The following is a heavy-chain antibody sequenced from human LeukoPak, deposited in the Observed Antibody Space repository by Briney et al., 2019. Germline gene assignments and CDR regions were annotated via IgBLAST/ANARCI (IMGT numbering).Heavy chain of an antibody. CDR1: GYRFTSST. Sequence: GEPLTISCKASGYRFTSSTIAGVRKIPGKGREWMGIIYPVDSDTRNSPSFQGQVTISADKSSSTAYLQWSSLKASDTAMYYCARPTYGSGSQLDYWGQGTLVTVSS. D-gene: IGHD3-10*01. CDR2: IYPVDSDT. V-gene: IGHV5-51*01. J-gene: IGHJ4*02. CDR3: ARPTYGSGSQLDY.